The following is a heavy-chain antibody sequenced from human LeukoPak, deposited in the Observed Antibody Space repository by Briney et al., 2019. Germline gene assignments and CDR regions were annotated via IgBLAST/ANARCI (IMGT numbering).Heavy chain of an antibody. CDR2: IYPGDSDT. Sequence: GGSLLISCKCSGYSFTSYCIGWVRQLPGKGLEGMGIIYPGDSDTRYSPSFQGQVTISADKSISTAYLQWSSLKASHTAMYYCARHSGGIAAKGMDVWGQGTTVTVSS. D-gene: IGHD6-13*01. V-gene: IGHV5-51*01. CDR3: ARHSGGIAAKGMDV. J-gene: IGHJ6*02. CDR1: GYSFTSYC.